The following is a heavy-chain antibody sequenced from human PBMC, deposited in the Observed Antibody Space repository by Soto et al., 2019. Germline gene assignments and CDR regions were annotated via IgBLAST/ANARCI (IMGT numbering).Heavy chain of an antibody. D-gene: IGHD6-6*01. V-gene: IGHV3-33*01. CDR2: IWHDETEA. CDR3: ARQIRPYLTSPVDP. CDR1: GFSFSTYA. Sequence: QVQLLESGGGVVQPAGSLRLSCAASGFSFSTYAMHWVRQAPGKGLQWVAVIWHDETEAYYADSVKGRFTISRDNSTNTVYLQMTSLTGEDTARYYCARQIRPYLTSPVDPWGQGSPVSVSS. J-gene: IGHJ5*02.